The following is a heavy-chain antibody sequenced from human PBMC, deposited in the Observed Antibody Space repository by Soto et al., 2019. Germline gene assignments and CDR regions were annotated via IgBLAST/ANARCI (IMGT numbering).Heavy chain of an antibody. CDR3: AREGPAPYYYYGMDV. J-gene: IGHJ6*02. Sequence: QVQLVQSRGEVKKPGASVKVSCKTSGYSFTTYGISRVRQAPGQGLEWMGWISGYNGNTNYAQKLQGRVTMTTDTSTSTAYMELRSLRSDDTAVYYCAREGPAPYYYYGMDVWGQGSTVTVSS. V-gene: IGHV1-18*01. CDR1: GYSFTTYG. CDR2: ISGYNGNT.